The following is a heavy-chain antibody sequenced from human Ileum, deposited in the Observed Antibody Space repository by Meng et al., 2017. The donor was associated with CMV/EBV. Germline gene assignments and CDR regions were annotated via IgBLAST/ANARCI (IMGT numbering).Heavy chain of an antibody. CDR3: ARVMGGSYRRHYYLDY. J-gene: IGHJ4*02. Sequence: QVQLQESGPGLVKASQTLSLTCSVSAGSISSGDFYWSWIRQSPGKGLEWIGYIYHSGSTYYNTSPKSRVTMSVDTSKNQFSLELRFVTAADTAVYYCARVMGGSYRRHYYLDYWGQGTLVTVSS. D-gene: IGHD1-26*01. CDR1: AGSISSGDFY. V-gene: IGHV4-30-4*01. CDR2: IYHSGST.